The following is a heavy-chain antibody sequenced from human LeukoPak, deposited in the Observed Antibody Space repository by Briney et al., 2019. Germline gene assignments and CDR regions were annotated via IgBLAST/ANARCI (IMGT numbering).Heavy chain of an antibody. CDR1: GYTFTGYY. J-gene: IGHJ4*02. CDR3: ASAPTIRPAVLFDY. CDR2: INPSGGST. V-gene: IGHV1-46*03. D-gene: IGHD2-15*01. Sequence: GASVEVSCKASGYTFTGYYMHWVRQAPGQGLEWMGIINPSGGSTSYAQKFQGRATMTRDTSTSTVYMELSSLRSEDTAVYYCASAPTIRPAVLFDYWGQGTLVTVSS.